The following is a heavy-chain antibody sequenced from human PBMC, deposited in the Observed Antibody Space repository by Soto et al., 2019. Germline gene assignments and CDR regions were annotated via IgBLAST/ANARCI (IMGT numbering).Heavy chain of an antibody. J-gene: IGHJ4*02. D-gene: IGHD3-10*01. CDR3: AKERLARGIDY. Sequence: EVQLLDSGGGLVQPGGSLRLPCAASGFTFSNYAMSWVRQAPGKGLDWVSTISSSGSNTYYADSVKGRFSISRDNSKNTVYLEMKNLRAEDTAVYYCAKERLARGIDYWGQGTLVTVSS. CDR2: ISSSGSNT. V-gene: IGHV3-23*01. CDR1: GFTFSNYA.